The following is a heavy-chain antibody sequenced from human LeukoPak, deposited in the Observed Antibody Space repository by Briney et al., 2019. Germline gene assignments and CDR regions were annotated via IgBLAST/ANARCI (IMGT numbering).Heavy chain of an antibody. CDR3: ARGGGYSYGTFFDY. D-gene: IGHD5-18*01. Sequence: GGSLRLSCAASGFNFRSYSMNWVRQAPGKGLEWVSSITSSRYIYDADSAKGRFIISRDNTKNSLYLQMDRLRAEDTAVYYCARGGGYSYGTFFDYWGQGSLVTVSA. CDR1: GFNFRSYS. J-gene: IGHJ4*02. CDR2: ITSSRYI. V-gene: IGHV3-21*01.